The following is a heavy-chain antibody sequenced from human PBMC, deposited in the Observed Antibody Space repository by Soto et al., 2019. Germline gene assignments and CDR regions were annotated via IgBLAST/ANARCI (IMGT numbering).Heavy chain of an antibody. CDR2: ISSSGSYT. V-gene: IGHV3-11*06. J-gene: IGHJ6*02. D-gene: IGHD3-10*01. CDR1: GFIFSDYY. Sequence: QVQLVESGGGLVKPGGSLRLSCAASGFIFSDYYMSWIRQAPGKGLEWVSYISSSGSYTSNADSVKGRFTISRDNSKNSLYLQMNSLRAEDTAVYYCASERYYGSGTYYYGMDVWGQGTTVTVSS. CDR3: ASERYYGSGTYYYGMDV.